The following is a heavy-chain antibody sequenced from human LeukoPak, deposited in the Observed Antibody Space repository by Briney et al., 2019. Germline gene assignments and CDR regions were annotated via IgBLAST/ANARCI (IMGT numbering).Heavy chain of an antibody. Sequence: GGSLRLSCAASGFTFSSYSMNWVRQAPGKGLEWVGRIKSKTDGATTDYAAPVKGRFTISRDDSKNTLYLQMNSLKTEDTAVYYCTTDLSYWGQGTLVTVSS. CDR1: GFTFSSYS. V-gene: IGHV3-15*01. CDR3: TTDLSY. J-gene: IGHJ4*02. CDR2: IKSKTDGATT.